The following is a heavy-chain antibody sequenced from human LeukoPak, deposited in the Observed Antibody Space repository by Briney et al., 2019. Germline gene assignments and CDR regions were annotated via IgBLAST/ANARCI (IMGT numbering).Heavy chain of an antibody. Sequence: ASVKVSCKASGYTFTGYGISWVRQAPGQGLEWMGWISAYNGNTNYAQKLQGRVTMTTDTSTSTAYMELRSLRSDDTAVYYCARDVAGGVVIHCDPWGQGTLVTVSS. J-gene: IGHJ5*02. CDR3: ARDVAGGVVIHCDP. CDR1: GYTFTGYG. D-gene: IGHD3-3*01. V-gene: IGHV1-18*01. CDR2: ISAYNGNT.